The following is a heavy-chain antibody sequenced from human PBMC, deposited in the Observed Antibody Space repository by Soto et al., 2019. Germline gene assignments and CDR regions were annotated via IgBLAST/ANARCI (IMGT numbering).Heavy chain of an antibody. J-gene: IGHJ4*02. Sequence: QVQLQESGPGLVKPSETLSLTCTVSGGSISSYYWCWIRQPPGKGLEWIGYIYYSGSTNYNPSLKSRVTISVDPSKNQFSMKLSSATAADTAVYYCASRYGGTLDYWGQGTLVTVSS. CDR3: ASRYGGTLDY. V-gene: IGHV4-59*08. D-gene: IGHD1-1*01. CDR2: IYYSGST. CDR1: GGSISSYY.